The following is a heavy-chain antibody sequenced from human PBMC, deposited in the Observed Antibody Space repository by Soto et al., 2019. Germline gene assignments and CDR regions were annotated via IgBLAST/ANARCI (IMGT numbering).Heavy chain of an antibody. J-gene: IGHJ4*02. CDR3: ARSPSWETTVTPYYFDY. V-gene: IGHV1-8*01. Sequence: QVQLVQSGAEVKKPGASVKVSCKASRYTFISYDINWVRQATGQGLEWMGWMNPKSANTGYAQNFQGRVTMTRNTSISTAYMELTNLRSEATAVYYCARSPSWETTVTPYYFDYWGQGTLVTVSS. CDR2: MNPKSANT. D-gene: IGHD4-4*01. CDR1: RYTFISYD.